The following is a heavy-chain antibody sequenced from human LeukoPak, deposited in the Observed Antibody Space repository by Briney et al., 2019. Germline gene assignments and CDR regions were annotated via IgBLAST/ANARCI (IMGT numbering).Heavy chain of an antibody. Sequence: PGGSLRLSCAASGFTFSSYAMHWVRQAPGKGLEWVAVISYAGSNKYYADAKKRRFTITRKYTKNTLYLQMNSLRDEDTAVYYCAKELSSPSCYVVGWGQGTLVTVYS. D-gene: IGHD2-2*01. CDR1: GFTFSSYA. CDR3: AKELSSPSCYVVG. J-gene: IGHJ4*02. CDR2: ISYAGSNK. V-gene: IGHV3-30-3*01.